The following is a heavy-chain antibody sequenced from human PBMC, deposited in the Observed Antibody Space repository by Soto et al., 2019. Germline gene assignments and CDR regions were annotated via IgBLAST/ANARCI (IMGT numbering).Heavy chain of an antibody. D-gene: IGHD3-10*01. V-gene: IGHV4-31*03. CDR3: ARASPGGSQGSPPDI. Sequence: SETLSLTCTVSGYSISSGGFYWSWIRQHPGKGLEWIGYNYYSGGTYYNPSLKSRVAISLDTSKNQFSLNLSSVTAADTAMYYCARASPGGSQGSPPDIWGQGTLVTVS. CDR1: GYSISSGGFY. CDR2: NYYSGGT. J-gene: IGHJ4*02.